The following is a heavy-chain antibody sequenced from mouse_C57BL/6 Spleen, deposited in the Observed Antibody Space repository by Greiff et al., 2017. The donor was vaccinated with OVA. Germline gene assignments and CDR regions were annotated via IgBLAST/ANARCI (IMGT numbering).Heavy chain of an antibody. J-gene: IGHJ4*01. D-gene: IGHD3-1*01. Sequence: QVQLQQPGAELVKPGASVKMSCKASGYTFTSYWITWVKQRPGQGLEWIGDIYPGSGSTNYNEKFKSKATLTVDTSSSTAYMQLNSLTSEASAVYYCARQYSVYAMDYWGQGTSVTVSS. CDR1: GYTFTSYW. CDR2: IYPGSGST. V-gene: IGHV1-55*01. CDR3: ARQYSVYAMDY.